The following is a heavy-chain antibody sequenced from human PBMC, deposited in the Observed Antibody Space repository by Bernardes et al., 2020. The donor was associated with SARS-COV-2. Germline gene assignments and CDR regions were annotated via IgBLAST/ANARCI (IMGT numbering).Heavy chain of an antibody. CDR1: GFSLRDFS. D-gene: IGHD4-17*01. CDR3: ANDRVIKRSTGRRPGRDYFDP. V-gene: IGHV1-2*02. Sequence: ASVKVSCKASGFSLRDFSVHWARHAPGQGLEWMGCIQANSGETQYAQKFQGRVTVSRDTSSNAVYMELRGLTLDDTAVYTCANDRVIKRSTGRRPGRDYFDPWSQGTPVSVSS. J-gene: IGHJ5*02. CDR2: IQANSGET.